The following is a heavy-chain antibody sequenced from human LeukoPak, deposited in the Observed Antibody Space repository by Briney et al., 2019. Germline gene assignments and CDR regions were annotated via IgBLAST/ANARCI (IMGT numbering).Heavy chain of an antibody. J-gene: IGHJ4*02. D-gene: IGHD1-26*01. CDR2: ISGSGGST. V-gene: IGHV3-23*01. CDR3: AKGGHLWEIIEY. Sequence: PGGSLRLSCAASGFTFSSYGMGWVRQAPGKGLEWVSAISGSGGSTYYAASVKGRFTISRDNSKNTMYLQMNSLRAEDTAIYYCAKGGHLWEIIEYWGQGTLVTVSS. CDR1: GFTFSSYG.